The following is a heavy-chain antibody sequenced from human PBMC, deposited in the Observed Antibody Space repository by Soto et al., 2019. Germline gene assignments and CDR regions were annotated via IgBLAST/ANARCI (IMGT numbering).Heavy chain of an antibody. CDR1: GGSISSGGYY. CDR2: IYYSGST. J-gene: IGHJ4*02. CDR3: ARGYDFWSGFDY. Sequence: PSETLSLTCTVSGGSISSGGYYWSWIRQHPGKGLEWIGYIYYSGSTYYNPSLKSRVTISVDTSKNQFSLKLSSVTAADTAVYYCARGYDFWSGFDYWGQGTLVTVSS. V-gene: IGHV4-31*03. D-gene: IGHD3-3*01.